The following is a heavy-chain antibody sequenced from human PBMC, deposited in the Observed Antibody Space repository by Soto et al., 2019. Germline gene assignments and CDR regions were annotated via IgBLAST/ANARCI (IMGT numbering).Heavy chain of an antibody. J-gene: IGHJ1*01. D-gene: IGHD6-6*01. V-gene: IGHV3-11*01. CDR1: GFTFSDYY. CDR2: ISSSGSTI. Sequence: GGSLRLSCAASGFTFSDYYMSWIRQAPGKGLEWVSYISSSGSTIYYADSVKGRFTISRDNAKNSLYLQMNSPRAEDTAVYYCARDDSSSSEYFQYWGQGTLVTVSS. CDR3: ARDDSSSSEYFQY.